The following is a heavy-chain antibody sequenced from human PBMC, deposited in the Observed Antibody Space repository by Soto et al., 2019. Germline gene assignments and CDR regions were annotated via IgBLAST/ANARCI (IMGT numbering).Heavy chain of an antibody. V-gene: IGHV3-23*01. Sequence: GGSLRLSCAAPGFTFSSYAMNWVLQAPGKGLEWVSVISGSGDSTYYADSVKGRFTISRDNSKNTLYLQMNSLRAEDTAVYYCARRGPGTYFDYWGQGTLVTVSS. J-gene: IGHJ4*02. D-gene: IGHD6-13*01. CDR3: ARRGPGTYFDY. CDR1: GFTFSSYA. CDR2: ISGSGDST.